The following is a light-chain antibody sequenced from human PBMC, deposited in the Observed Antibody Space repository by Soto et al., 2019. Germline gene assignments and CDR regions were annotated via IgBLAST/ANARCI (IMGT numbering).Light chain of an antibody. CDR3: AAWDDSLNVVV. CDR1: SSNIGNND. Sequence: QSVLTQPPSVSEAPRQRVTISCSGSSSNIGNNDVNWYQQLPGKAPKLLIYYDDLLPSGVSDRFSGSKSGTSASLAISGLQSEDEADYYCAAWDDSLNVVVFGGGTKVTVL. CDR2: YDD. J-gene: IGLJ2*01. V-gene: IGLV1-36*01.